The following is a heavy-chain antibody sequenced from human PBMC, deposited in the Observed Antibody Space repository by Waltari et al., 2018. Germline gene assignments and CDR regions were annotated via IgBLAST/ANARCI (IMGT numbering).Heavy chain of an antibody. CDR3: ARDSGAGGPFFL. CDR2: IFADGTT. J-gene: IGHJ4*02. D-gene: IGHD1-26*01. Sequence: ELELVQSGGGDVQPGGSMRLSCVASGFSVGNHYMTWVRQAPGKGPEYCSVIFADGTTLYARSVKGRFTISRDSSKNTVFLQMHSLGVDDTAVYYCARDSGAGGPFFLWGQGDLVTVSS. CDR1: GFSVGNHY. V-gene: IGHV3-53*01.